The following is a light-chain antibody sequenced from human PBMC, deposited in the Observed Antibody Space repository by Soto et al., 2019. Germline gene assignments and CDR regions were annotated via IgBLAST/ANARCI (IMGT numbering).Light chain of an antibody. J-gene: IGKJ5*01. V-gene: IGKV1-9*01. CDR1: QDIYSY. Sequence: DIQLTQSPSFLSASVGDRVTITCRASQDIYSYLAWYQRKPGKAPRLLIYAASTLQSGVPSRFSGSGSGTEFTLTISSLQPEDFATYHCQQLKSFPITFGQGTRLEIK. CDR2: AAS. CDR3: QQLKSFPIT.